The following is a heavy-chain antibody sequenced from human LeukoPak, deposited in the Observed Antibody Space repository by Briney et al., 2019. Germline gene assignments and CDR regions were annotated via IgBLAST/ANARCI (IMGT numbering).Heavy chain of an antibody. V-gene: IGHV3-53*01. CDR1: GFTVSSNY. CDR2: IYIGGST. Sequence: PGGSLRLSCAASGFTVSSNYMSWVRQAPWQGLECVSDIYIGGSTYYADSVKGRFNISSDNSKNTLYLQMNSLRAEDTAVYYCARASFGRYRYSGSYFLDCGQGTLVTVSS. J-gene: IGHJ4*02. CDR3: ARASFGRYRYSGSYFLD. D-gene: IGHD1-26*01.